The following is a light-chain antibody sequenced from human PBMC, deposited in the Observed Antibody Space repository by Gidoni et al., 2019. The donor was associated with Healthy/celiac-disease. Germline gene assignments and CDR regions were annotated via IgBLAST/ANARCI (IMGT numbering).Light chain of an antibody. CDR1: QSLLHSNGYNS. V-gene: IGKV2-28*01. J-gene: IGKJ5*01. CDR2: LGS. Sequence: DIVMTQSPLSLPVTPGEPASISCRSSQSLLHSNGYNSLDWYLQKPGQSPQLLLHLGSNRASGGPDRFSGSGSGTDFTLKISRVEAEDVGVYYCMQALQTPITFGQGTRREIK. CDR3: MQALQTPIT.